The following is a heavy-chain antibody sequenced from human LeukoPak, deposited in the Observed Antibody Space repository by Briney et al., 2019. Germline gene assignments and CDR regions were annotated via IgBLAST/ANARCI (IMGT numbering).Heavy chain of an antibody. CDR3: ARVSVMDGYSFFDY. CDR1: GFTVSSNY. J-gene: IGHJ4*02. Sequence: GGSLRLSCAASGFTVSSNYMNWVRQAPGKGLEWVSVIYSGGSTYYADSVKGRFTLSRDNSKNALYLQMNSVRAEDTAVYYCARVSVMDGYSFFDYWGQGTLVPVS. V-gene: IGHV3-53*01. CDR2: IYSGGST. D-gene: IGHD5-24*01.